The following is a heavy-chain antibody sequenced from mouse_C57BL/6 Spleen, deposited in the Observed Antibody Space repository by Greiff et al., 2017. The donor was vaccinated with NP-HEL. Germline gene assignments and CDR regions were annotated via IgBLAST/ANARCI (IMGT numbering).Heavy chain of an antibody. CDR3: ARDNGSSYGWFAY. CDR2: ISDGGSYT. D-gene: IGHD1-1*01. J-gene: IGHJ3*01. Sequence: EVMLVESGGGLVKPGGSLKLSCAASGFTFSSYAMSWVRQTPEKRLEWVAIISDGGSYTYYPDNVKGRFTISRDNAKNNLYLHMRHLKSEDTAMYYCARDNGSSYGWFAYWGQGTPVTVSA. V-gene: IGHV5-4*03. CDR1: GFTFSSYA.